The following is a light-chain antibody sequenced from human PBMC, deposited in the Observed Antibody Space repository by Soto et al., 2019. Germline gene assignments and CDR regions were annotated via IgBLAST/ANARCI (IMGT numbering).Light chain of an antibody. CDR3: QQYGGSPQT. CDR1: QSVSKY. CDR2: GAS. V-gene: IGKV3-20*01. J-gene: IGKJ1*01. Sequence: EIVLTQSPGTLALSPGEGATLSCRASQSVSKYLAWYQQKPGKAPRLLIYGASSRATGIPDSFSGSGSGTDFTLTISRLEPEDFAVYYCQQYGGSPQTFGQGTKVEIK.